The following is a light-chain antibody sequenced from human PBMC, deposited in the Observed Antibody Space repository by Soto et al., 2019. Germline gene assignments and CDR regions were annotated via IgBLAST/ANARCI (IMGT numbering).Light chain of an antibody. CDR2: AAS. CDR3: QKDSSAPYT. V-gene: IGKV1-27*01. CDR1: QGISNY. J-gene: IGKJ2*01. Sequence: DIQMTQSPSALSAPVGDRVTITCRASQGISNYLAWYHQKPGKVPKLLIYAASTLQSGVPSRFSGSGSATDFSLTISSLQPEDVASYYCQKDSSAPYTFGQGKKLVI.